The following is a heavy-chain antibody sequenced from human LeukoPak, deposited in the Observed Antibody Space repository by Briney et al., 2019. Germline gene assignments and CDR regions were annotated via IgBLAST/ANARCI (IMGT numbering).Heavy chain of an antibody. J-gene: IGHJ5*02. CDR2: IRYDGSDK. Sequence: GGSLRLSCAASGFTCSSYGMHWVRQAPGKGLEWVAFIRYDGSDKYYVDSVKGRFTISRDNSKNTLYLQMNSLRAEDTAVYYCARVVMAARTHWFDPWGQGTLVTVSS. V-gene: IGHV3-30*02. CDR3: ARVVMAARTHWFDP. CDR1: GFTCSSYG. D-gene: IGHD6-6*01.